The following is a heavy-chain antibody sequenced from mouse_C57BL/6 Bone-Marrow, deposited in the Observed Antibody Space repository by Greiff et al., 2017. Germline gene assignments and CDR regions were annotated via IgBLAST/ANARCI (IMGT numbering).Heavy chain of an antibody. CDR3: TGDDYERGFDY. D-gene: IGHD2-4*01. V-gene: IGHV1-5*01. Sequence: VQLQQSGTVLARPGASVKMSCKTSGYTFTSYWMHWVKQRPGQGLEWIGAIYPGNSDTSYNQKFKGKAKLTAVTSASTAYMELSSLTNEDSAVYYCTGDDYERGFDYWGQGTTLTVSS. CDR1: GYTFTSYW. CDR2: IYPGNSDT. J-gene: IGHJ2*01.